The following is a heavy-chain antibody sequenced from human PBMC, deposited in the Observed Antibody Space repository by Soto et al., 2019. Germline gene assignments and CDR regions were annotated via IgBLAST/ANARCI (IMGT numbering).Heavy chain of an antibody. D-gene: IGHD4-17*01. J-gene: IGHJ4*02. Sequence: PSETLSLTCTVSGGSINSHYWSWIRQPPGKRLEWLGYIYSSGFTTYNPSLKGRLTISVDTSKNQFSLRLSSVTSADTALYYCARTTAVPNTLRSRYFFDYWGQGTLVTVSS. V-gene: IGHV4-59*11. CDR3: ARTTAVPNTLRSRYFFDY. CDR2: IYSSGFT. CDR1: GGSINSHY.